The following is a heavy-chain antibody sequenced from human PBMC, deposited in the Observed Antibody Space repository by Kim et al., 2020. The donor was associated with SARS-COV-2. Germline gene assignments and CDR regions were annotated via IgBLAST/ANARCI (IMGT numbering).Heavy chain of an antibody. CDR3: TSINYYDYSGYLTY. J-gene: IGHJ4*02. V-gene: IGHV3-15*01. Sequence: AAPLQGRFTISRDDSKTTLYLQMNSLKTEDTAVYYCTSINYYDYSGYLTYWCQGTLVTVSS. D-gene: IGHD3-22*01.